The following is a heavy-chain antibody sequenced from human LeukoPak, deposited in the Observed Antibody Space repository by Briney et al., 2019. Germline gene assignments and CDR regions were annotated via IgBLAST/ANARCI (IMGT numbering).Heavy chain of an antibody. J-gene: IGHJ3*02. CDR3: ARCGYCSSTSCYTSGVISI. V-gene: IGHV4-39*07. Sequence: PSETLSLTCTVSGGSISSSSYYWGWIRQPPGMGLEWIGSIYYSGSTYYNPSLKSRVTISVDTSKNQFSLKLSSVTAADTAVYYCARCGYCSSTSCYTSGVISIWGQGTMVTVSS. CDR1: GGSISSSSYY. D-gene: IGHD2-2*02. CDR2: IYYSGST.